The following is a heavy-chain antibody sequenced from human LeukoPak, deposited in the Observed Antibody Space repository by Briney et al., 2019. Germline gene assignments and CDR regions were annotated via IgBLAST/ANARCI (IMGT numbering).Heavy chain of an antibody. J-gene: IGHJ4*02. Sequence: PSETLSLTCTVSGGSISSYYWSWIRQPPGKGLEWIGYIYYSGSTNYNPSLKSRVTISVDTSKKQFSLKLSSVTAADTAVYYCARGSYYYDSSGYSIDYWGQGTLVTVSS. CDR1: GGSISSYY. V-gene: IGHV4-59*08. D-gene: IGHD3-22*01. CDR3: ARGSYYYDSSGYSIDY. CDR2: IYYSGST.